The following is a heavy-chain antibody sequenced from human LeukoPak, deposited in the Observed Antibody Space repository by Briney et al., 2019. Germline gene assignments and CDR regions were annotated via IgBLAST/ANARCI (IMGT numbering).Heavy chain of an antibody. D-gene: IGHD2-8*02. V-gene: IGHV3-66*01. Sequence: GGSLRLSCAASGFTVSSNYMSWVRQAPGKGLEWVSIIYSGGSTYYADSVKDRFTTSRDNSRNTLYLQMNSLRAEETAVYYCARGQNWCLAYYFDYWGQGTLVTVSS. CDR1: GFTVSSNY. J-gene: IGHJ4*02. CDR2: IYSGGST. CDR3: ARGQNWCLAYYFDY.